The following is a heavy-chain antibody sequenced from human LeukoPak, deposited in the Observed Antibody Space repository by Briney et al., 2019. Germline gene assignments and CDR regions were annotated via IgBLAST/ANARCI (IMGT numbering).Heavy chain of an antibody. J-gene: IGHJ6*03. V-gene: IGHV3-7*03. Sequence: AGGSLRLSCAASGLTFSGSWMTWVRQPPGKGLEWVGNILPDGSYKHYVDSVKGRFTISRDNAKNSLYLQMNSLRAEDTALYHCARVSGYRYYYYMDVWGKGTTVTVSS. CDR2: ILPDGSYK. CDR1: GLTFSGSW. D-gene: IGHD3-3*01. CDR3: ARVSGYRYYYYMDV.